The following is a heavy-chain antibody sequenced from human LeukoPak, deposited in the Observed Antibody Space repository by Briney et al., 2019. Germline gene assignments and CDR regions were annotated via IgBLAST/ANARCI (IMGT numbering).Heavy chain of an antibody. CDR3: ARADYGSDPEGWFDP. CDR1: GFTFSSYW. V-gene: IGHV3-7*01. Sequence: PGGSLRLSCAASGFTFSSYWMSWVRQAPGKGLEWVANIKQDGSEKYYVDSVKGRFTISRDNAKNSLYLQMNSLRAEDTAVYYCARADYGSDPEGWFDPWGQGTLVTVSS. CDR2: IKQDGSEK. D-gene: IGHD3-10*01. J-gene: IGHJ5*02.